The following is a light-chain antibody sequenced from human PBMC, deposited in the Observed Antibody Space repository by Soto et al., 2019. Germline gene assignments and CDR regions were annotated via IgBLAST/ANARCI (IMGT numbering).Light chain of an antibody. Sequence: ALPQPASVSGSPGQSITISCTGTSSDVGGYNYVSWYQQHPGKAPKLMIYEVSNRPSGVSNRFSGSKSGNTASLTISGLQAEDEADYYCSSYTSSSTLDVFGTGTKVTAL. V-gene: IGLV2-14*01. CDR3: SSYTSSSTLDV. J-gene: IGLJ1*01. CDR1: SSDVGGYNY. CDR2: EVS.